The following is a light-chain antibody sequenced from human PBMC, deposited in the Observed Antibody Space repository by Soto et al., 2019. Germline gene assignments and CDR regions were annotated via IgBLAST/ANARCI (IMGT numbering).Light chain of an antibody. CDR1: SSDVGAYNY. V-gene: IGLV2-14*01. J-gene: IGLJ3*02. CDR2: EVS. Sequence: QSALTQPASVSGSPGQSIIISCTGTSSDVGAYNYVSWYQQHPGKAPKLMIYEVSNRPSGVPNRFSGSKSGNTASLAISGLQAEDEADYYCSSYTSSSTWVFGGGTQLTVL. CDR3: SSYTSSSTWV.